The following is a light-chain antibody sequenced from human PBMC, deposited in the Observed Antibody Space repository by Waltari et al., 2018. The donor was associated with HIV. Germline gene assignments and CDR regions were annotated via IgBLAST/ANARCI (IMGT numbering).Light chain of an antibody. CDR3: QQYYSTPELT. CDR1: QSVLYSSNNKNY. Sequence: DIVMTQSPDSLAVSLGERPTINCKSSQSVLYSSNNKNYLAWYQQKPGQPPKLLIYWASTRESGVPDRVSGSGSGTDFTLTSSGLQAEDVAVYYCQQYYSTPELTFGGGTKVEIK. CDR2: WAS. V-gene: IGKV4-1*01. J-gene: IGKJ4*01.